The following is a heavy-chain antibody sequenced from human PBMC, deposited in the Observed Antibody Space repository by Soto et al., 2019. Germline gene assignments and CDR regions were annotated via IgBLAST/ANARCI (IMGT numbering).Heavy chain of an antibody. CDR3: ARTSGARGSLGGMDV. V-gene: IGHV6-1*01. CDR1: GDSVSSNSAA. D-gene: IGHD3-10*01. J-gene: IGHJ6*02. Sequence: PSQTLSLTCAISGDSVSSNSAAWNWIRQSPSRSLEWLGRTYYRSKWYNDYAVSVKSRITINPDTSKNQVSLPLNSVTPEVTAVYYCARTSGARGSLGGMDVWGEVTTVT. CDR2: TYYRSKWYN.